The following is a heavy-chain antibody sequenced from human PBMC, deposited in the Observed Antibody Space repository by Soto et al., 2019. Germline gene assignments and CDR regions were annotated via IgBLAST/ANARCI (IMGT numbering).Heavy chain of an antibody. CDR3: ARMYSGSYYLWFDP. CDR1: RASIYTYS. CDR2: IYSSGSA. D-gene: IGHD1-26*01. V-gene: IGHV4-4*07. J-gene: IGHJ5*02. Sequence: SETLSLTCTVSRASIYTYSWTWIRQPAGKGLQWIGHIYSSGSANYSPSLKSRVSMSVDSSKNQFSLKLSSVTAADTAVYYCARMYSGSYYLWFDPWGQGTLVTVSS.